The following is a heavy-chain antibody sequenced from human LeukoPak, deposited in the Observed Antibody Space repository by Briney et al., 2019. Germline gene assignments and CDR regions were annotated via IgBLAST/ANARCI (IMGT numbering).Heavy chain of an antibody. CDR2: INPSGGST. J-gene: IGHJ4*02. D-gene: IGHD3-10*01. CDR3: ARDLFYSVSGTYYNVGRVFNY. V-gene: IGHV1-46*01. Sequence: ASVKVSCKASGYTFTSYYMHWVRQAPGQGLEWMGIINPSGGSTSYAQKLQGRVTMTRDTSITTAYMELTSLRSDDTAVYYCARDLFYSVSGTYYNVGRVFNYWGQGTLVTVSS. CDR1: GYTFTSYY.